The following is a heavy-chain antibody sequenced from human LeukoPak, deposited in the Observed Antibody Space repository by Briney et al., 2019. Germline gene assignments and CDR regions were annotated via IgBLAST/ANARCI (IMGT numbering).Heavy chain of an antibody. CDR1: GFAFSSYS. V-gene: IGHV3-21*01. CDR3: ARGRGIAVAVPYYFDY. D-gene: IGHD6-19*01. Sequence: PGGCLRLSCAGSGFAFSSYSMNWVRRAPGEGLEWVSSISSSSSYIYYADSVKGRFTISRDNPKNSLYLQMNSLRAEDTAVYYCARGRGIAVAVPYYFDYWRQGTLVTVSS. J-gene: IGHJ4*02. CDR2: ISSSSSYI.